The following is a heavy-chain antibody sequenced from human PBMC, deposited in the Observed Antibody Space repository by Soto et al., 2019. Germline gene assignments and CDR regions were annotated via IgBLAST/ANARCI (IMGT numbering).Heavy chain of an antibody. CDR1: GGTFSSYA. V-gene: IGHV1-69*01. D-gene: IGHD3-3*01. CDR3: ARDPXVTIFGVVIDYYYGMDV. J-gene: IGHJ6*02. Sequence: KVSCKASGGTFSSYAISWVRQAPGQGLEWMGGIIPIFGTANYAQKFQGRVTITADESTSTAYMELSSLRSEDTAVYYCARDPXVTIFGVVIDYYYGMDVWGQGTTVTVSS. CDR2: IIPIFGTA.